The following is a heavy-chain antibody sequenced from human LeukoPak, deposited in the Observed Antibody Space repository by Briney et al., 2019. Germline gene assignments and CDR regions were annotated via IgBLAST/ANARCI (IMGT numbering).Heavy chain of an antibody. CDR1: SDSISSYY. D-gene: IGHD6-13*01. J-gene: IGHJ6*02. V-gene: IGHV4-59*01. Sequence: SETLSLTCSAFSDSISSYYWSWIRQPPGKGLEWVGYFYSSGKINYNPSLKSRVSISVDTSKSQFSLKLSSVTAADTAVYYCAREVPGYSSSFHYYYGMDVWGQGTTVTVSS. CDR2: FYSSGKI. CDR3: AREVPGYSSSFHYYYGMDV.